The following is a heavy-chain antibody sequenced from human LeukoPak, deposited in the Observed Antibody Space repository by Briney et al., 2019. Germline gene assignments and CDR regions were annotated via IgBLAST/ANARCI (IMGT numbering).Heavy chain of an antibody. CDR1: GFTFSSYE. CDR2: ISYSGSI. D-gene: IGHD2-21*01. Sequence: ESLRLSCAASGFTFSSYEMNWVRQAPGKGLEWVGSISYSGSIHYNPSLKSRVTISVDTSKNHFSLRLSSVTAADTAVYYCATLEIGDYYFDYWGQGTLVTVSS. V-gene: IGHV4-59*05. J-gene: IGHJ4*02. CDR3: ATLEIGDYYFDY.